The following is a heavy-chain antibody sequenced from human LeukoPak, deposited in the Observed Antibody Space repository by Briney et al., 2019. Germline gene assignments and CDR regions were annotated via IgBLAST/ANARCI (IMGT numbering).Heavy chain of an antibody. CDR2: ISGSGDGT. J-gene: IGHJ2*01. Sequence: GGSLRLYCAASGFMFSTNDMSWVRQAPGKGLEWVSAISGSGDGTTYDDSVKGRFTISRDNSKNTLYLQMNSLRAEDTAVYYCAKALGQWSFDLWGRGALVTVSS. V-gene: IGHV3-23*01. CDR3: AKALGQWSFDL. CDR1: GFMFSTND.